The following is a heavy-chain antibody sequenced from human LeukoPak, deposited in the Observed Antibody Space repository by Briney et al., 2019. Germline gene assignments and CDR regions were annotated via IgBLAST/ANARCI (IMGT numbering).Heavy chain of an antibody. CDR3: ARDRREVFYYDSSGYHDY. J-gene: IGHJ4*02. CDR1: GYTFTGYY. CDR2: INPNSGGT. Sequence: ASVKVSCKASGYTFTGYYMHCVRQAPGQGLEWMGRINPNSGGTNYAQKFQGRVTMTRDTSISTAYMELSRLRSDDTAVYYCARDRREVFYYDSSGYHDYWGQGTLVTVSS. V-gene: IGHV1-2*06. D-gene: IGHD3-22*01.